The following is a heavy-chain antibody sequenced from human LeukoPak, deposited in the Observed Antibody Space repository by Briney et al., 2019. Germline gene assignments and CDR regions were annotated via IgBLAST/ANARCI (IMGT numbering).Heavy chain of an antibody. CDR2: IYYSGST. D-gene: IGHD6-6*01. CDR3: ARGIAARPRTFDY. CDR1: GGSFSGYY. J-gene: IGHJ4*02. Sequence: SETLSLTCAVYGGSFSGYYWSWIRQPPGKGLEWIGYIYYSGSTNYNPSLKSRVTISVDTSKNQFSLKLSSVTAADTAVYYCARGIAARPRTFDYWGQGTLVTVSS. V-gene: IGHV4-59*12.